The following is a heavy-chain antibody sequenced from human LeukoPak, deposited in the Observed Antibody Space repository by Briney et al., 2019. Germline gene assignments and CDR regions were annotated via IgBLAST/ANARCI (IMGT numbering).Heavy chain of an antibody. D-gene: IGHD3-10*01. Sequence: ASVKVSCKASGYTFTGYYMHWVRQAPGQGLEWMGWINPNSGGTNYAQKFQGRVTMTRDTSISTAYMELSRLRSDDTAVYYCARARLLWFGEYSTPSDYWGQGTLVTVSS. V-gene: IGHV1-2*02. J-gene: IGHJ4*02. CDR3: ARARLLWFGEYSTPSDY. CDR2: INPNSGGT. CDR1: GYTFTGYY.